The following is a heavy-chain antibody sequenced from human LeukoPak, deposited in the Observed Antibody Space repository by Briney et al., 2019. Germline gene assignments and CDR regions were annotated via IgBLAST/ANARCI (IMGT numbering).Heavy chain of an antibody. CDR3: ARHLWGAAPGTGFEFDY. D-gene: IGHD6-13*01. J-gene: IGHJ4*02. Sequence: PSETLSLTCTVSGVSITNYYCSWIRQSPGKGLEWIGYTHTNGITNYNPSLKSRVTMTLDTSKNHFSLKLSSVTAADTAMYYCARHLWGAAPGTGFEFDYWGQGTLVTVSS. V-gene: IGHV4-59*08. CDR1: GVSITNYY. CDR2: THTNGIT.